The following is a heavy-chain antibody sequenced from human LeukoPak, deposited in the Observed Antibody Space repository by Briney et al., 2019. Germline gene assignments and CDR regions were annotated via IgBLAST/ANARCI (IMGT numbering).Heavy chain of an antibody. CDR2: FDYNSGRI. CDR1: GFTFVNYA. D-gene: IGHD2-2*01. Sequence: GGSLRLSCAVSGFTFVNYAIHWVRQAPGKGLEWVSGFDYNSGRIGYADSVKGRFTISRDNAKNSLYLQMNSLRVEDTALYYCARRYCTTTSCWGPTFDYWGQGALVTVSS. CDR3: ARRYCTTTSCWGPTFDY. J-gene: IGHJ4*02. V-gene: IGHV3-9*01.